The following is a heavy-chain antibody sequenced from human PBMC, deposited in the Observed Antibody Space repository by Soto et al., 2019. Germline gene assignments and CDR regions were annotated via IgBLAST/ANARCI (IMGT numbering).Heavy chain of an antibody. D-gene: IGHD3-3*01. CDR1: GFTFSSYW. Sequence: PGGSLRLSCAASGFTFSSYWMSWVRQAPGKGLEWVANIKQDGSEKYYVDSVKGRFTISRDNAKNSLYLQMNSLRAEDTAVYYCARVYPYYDFWSGYYNGGTIDYWGQGTLVTVSS. J-gene: IGHJ4*02. CDR3: ARVYPYYDFWSGYYNGGTIDY. V-gene: IGHV3-7*03. CDR2: IKQDGSEK.